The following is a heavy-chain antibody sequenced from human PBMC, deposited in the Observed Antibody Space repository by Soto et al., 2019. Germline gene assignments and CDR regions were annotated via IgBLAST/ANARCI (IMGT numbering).Heavy chain of an antibody. CDR2: IIPIFGTA. D-gene: IGHD3-10*01. CDR1: GGTFSSYA. Sequence: VKVSCKASGGTFSSYAISWVRQAPGQGLEWMGGIIPIFGTANYAQKFQGRVTITADESTSTAYMELSSLRSEDTAVYYCAKDSYGSGTDYFYGMDVRGQGTTVTVSS. J-gene: IGHJ6*02. CDR3: AKDSYGSGTDYFYGMDV. V-gene: IGHV1-69*01.